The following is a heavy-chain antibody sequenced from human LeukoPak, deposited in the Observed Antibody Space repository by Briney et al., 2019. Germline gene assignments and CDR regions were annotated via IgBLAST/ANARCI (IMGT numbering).Heavy chain of an antibody. Sequence: SETLSLTCTVSGGSISSYYWSWIRQPPGKGLEWIGYIYYSGSTSHNPSLKSRVTISVDTSKNQFSLKLSSVTAADTAVYYCARALYYYYGMDVWGQGTTVTVSS. CDR2: IYYSGST. CDR1: GGSISSYY. V-gene: IGHV4-59*01. J-gene: IGHJ6*02. CDR3: ARALYYYYGMDV.